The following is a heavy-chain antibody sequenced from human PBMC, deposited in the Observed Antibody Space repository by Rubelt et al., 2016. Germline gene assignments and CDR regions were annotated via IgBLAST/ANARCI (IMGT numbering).Heavy chain of an antibody. J-gene: IGHJ4*02. D-gene: IGHD6-19*01. CDR1: GDTFSSYA. V-gene: IGHV1-69*01. CDR2: IIPLFGTA. CDR3: ARDPIAVAGFPDY. Sequence: QVQLVQSGAEVKKPGSSVKVSCKASGDTFSSYAISWVRQAPGQGLEWMGGIIPLFGTANYAQKFQGRVTITADESTSTAYMELGRLRSEDTAVYFCARDPIAVAGFPDYWGQGTLVTVSS.